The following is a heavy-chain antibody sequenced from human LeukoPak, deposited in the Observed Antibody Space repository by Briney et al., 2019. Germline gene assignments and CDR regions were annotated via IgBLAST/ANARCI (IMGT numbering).Heavy chain of an antibody. J-gene: IGHJ4*02. Sequence: GGSLRLSCAASGFTFSSYAMHWVRQAPGKGLEWVAVISYDGSNEYYADSVKGRFTISRDNSKNTLYLQMNSLRAEDTAVYYCARDRVDYGFSIFDYWGQGTLVTVSS. D-gene: IGHD4-17*01. CDR2: ISYDGSNE. V-gene: IGHV3-30-3*01. CDR1: GFTFSSYA. CDR3: ARDRVDYGFSIFDY.